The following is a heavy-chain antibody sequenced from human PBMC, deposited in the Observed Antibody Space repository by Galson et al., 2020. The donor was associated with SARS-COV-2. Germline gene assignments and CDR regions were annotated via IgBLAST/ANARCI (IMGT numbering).Heavy chain of an antibody. CDR3: AKVGDSPAATGWYGAFDH. Sequence: GESLKISCAASGFTFDDYAMHWVRQVPGKGLEWVSLISWDGGRTFYADSVRGRFTISRDNSRNSLYLRMNSLRPEDTAMYYCAKVGDSPAATGWYGAFDHWGQGTLVTGSS. CDR1: GFTFDDYA. V-gene: IGHV3-43D*04. D-gene: IGHD6-19*01. CDR2: ISWDGGRT. J-gene: IGHJ4*02.